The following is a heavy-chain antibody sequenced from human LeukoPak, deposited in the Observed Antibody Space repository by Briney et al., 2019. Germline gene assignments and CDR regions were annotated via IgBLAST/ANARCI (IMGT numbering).Heavy chain of an antibody. Sequence: SETLSLTCTVSGGSISSYYWSWIRQPPGKGLEWIGEINHSGSTNYNPSLKSRVTISVDTSKNQFSLKLSSVTAADTAVYYCARGVIAARFDYWGQGTLVTVSS. CDR2: INHSGST. CDR1: GGSISSYY. V-gene: IGHV4-34*01. J-gene: IGHJ4*02. CDR3: ARGVIAARFDY. D-gene: IGHD6-6*01.